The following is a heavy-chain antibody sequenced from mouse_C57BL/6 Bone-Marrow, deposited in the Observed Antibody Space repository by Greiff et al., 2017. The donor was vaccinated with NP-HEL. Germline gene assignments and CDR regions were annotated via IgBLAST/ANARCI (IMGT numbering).Heavy chain of an antibody. Sequence: QVQLQQPGAELVKPGASVKMSCKASGYTFTSYWITWVKQRPGQGLEWIGDIYPGSGSTNYNEKFKSKATLTVDTSSSTAYMQLSSLTSEDSAVYYCARDESWDSYYEFFAYWGQGTLVTVSA. CDR3: ARDESWDSYYEFFAY. D-gene: IGHD2-12*01. J-gene: IGHJ3*01. CDR1: GYTFTSYW. V-gene: IGHV1-55*01. CDR2: IYPGSGST.